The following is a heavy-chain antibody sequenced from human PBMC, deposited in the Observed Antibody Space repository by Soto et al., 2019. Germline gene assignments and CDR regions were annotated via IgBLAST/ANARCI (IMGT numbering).Heavy chain of an antibody. CDR2: IKQDGSEK. V-gene: IGHV3-7*04. J-gene: IGHJ4*02. Sequence: PGGSLRLSCAASGFTFTSYSMNWVRQAPGKGLEWVANIKQDGSEKYYVDSVKGRFTISRDNAKNSLYLQMNSLRAEDTAVYYCARARADYYDSSGYPLGYWGQGTLVTVSS. CDR1: GFTFTSYS. CDR3: ARARADYYDSSGYPLGY. D-gene: IGHD3-22*01.